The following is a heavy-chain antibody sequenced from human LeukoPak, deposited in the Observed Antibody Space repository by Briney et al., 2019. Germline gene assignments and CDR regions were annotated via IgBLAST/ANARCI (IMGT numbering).Heavy chain of an antibody. Sequence: SQTLSLTCTVSGGSITSGSYYWSWIRQPAGKGLEWIGRIYTSGSTNYNPSLKSRVTMSVDTSKNQFSLKLSSVTAADTAVYYCARGGYSGYDTFDYWGQGTLVTVSS. D-gene: IGHD5-12*01. CDR3: ARGGYSGYDTFDY. V-gene: IGHV4-61*02. CDR2: IYTSGST. J-gene: IGHJ4*02. CDR1: GGSITSGSYY.